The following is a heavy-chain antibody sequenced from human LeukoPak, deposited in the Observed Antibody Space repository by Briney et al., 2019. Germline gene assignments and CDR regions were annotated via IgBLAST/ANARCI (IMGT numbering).Heavy chain of an antibody. V-gene: IGHV3-23*01. CDR2: ISGSGGST. D-gene: IGHD3-3*01. Sequence: GGSLRLSCAASGFTFSSYGMHWVRQAPGKGLEWVSAISGSGGSTYYADSVKGRFTISRDNSKSTLYLQMNSLRAEDTAVYYCAKVPVFSLTISEVVTDDAFDIWGQGTIVTVSS. CDR1: GFTFSSYG. CDR3: AKVPVFSLTISEVVTDDAFDI. J-gene: IGHJ3*02.